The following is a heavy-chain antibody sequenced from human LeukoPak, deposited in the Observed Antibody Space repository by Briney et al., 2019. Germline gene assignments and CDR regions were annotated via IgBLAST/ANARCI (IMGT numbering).Heavy chain of an antibody. D-gene: IGHD4/OR15-4a*01. Sequence: PGGSLRLSCGASGFPFSIYARSGVRQAPGKGLEWFSSISGSSRAIYYADSVKGRLTISRANSKTSLYLQMKSLRAEDTALYYCARRGYHDYGGFDYWGQGTLFTVSS. CDR2: ISGSSRAI. J-gene: IGHJ4*02. V-gene: IGHV3-21*01. CDR1: GFPFSIYA. CDR3: ARRGYHDYGGFDY.